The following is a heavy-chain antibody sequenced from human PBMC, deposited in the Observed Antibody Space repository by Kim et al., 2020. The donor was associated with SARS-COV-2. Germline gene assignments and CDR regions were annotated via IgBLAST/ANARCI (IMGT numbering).Heavy chain of an antibody. CDR1: GFTFSSYA. CDR3: ATSTYYDILTGNLFDY. D-gene: IGHD3-9*01. CDR2: ISGSGGST. J-gene: IGHJ4*02. V-gene: IGHV3-23*01. Sequence: GGSLRLSCAASGFTFSSYAMSWVRQAPGKGLEWVSAISGSGGSTYYADSVKGRFTISRDNSKNTLYLQMNSLRAEDTAVYYCATSTYYDILTGNLFDYWGQGTLVTVSS.